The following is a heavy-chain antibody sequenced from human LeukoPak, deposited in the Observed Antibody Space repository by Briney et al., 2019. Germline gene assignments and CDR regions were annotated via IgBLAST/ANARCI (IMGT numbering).Heavy chain of an antibody. V-gene: IGHV3-23*01. CDR1: GFTISSYF. J-gene: IGHJ4*02. D-gene: IGHD5-12*01. CDR2: TIGSGGST. Sequence: PGGSLRLSCAASGFTISSYFMSWVRQAPGKGLEWVSGTIGSGGSTYYADSVKGRFTISRDNSKNTLYLQVNSLTAEDTAVYYCAKGAYDYIEVAYFDYWGQGTLVTVSS. CDR3: AKGAYDYIEVAYFDY.